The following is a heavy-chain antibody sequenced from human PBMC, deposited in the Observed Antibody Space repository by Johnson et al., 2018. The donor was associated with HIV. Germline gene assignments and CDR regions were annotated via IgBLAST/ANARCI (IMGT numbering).Heavy chain of an antibody. CDR1: GFTFSSYG. CDR3: ARGGARSSGYYSAFDI. J-gene: IGHJ3*02. V-gene: IGHV3-30*19. CDR2: VWYDGSNK. Sequence: VQLVESGGGVVQPGRSLRLSCAASGFTFSSYGMHWVRQAPGKGLEWVAVVWYDGSNKYYADSVKGRFTISRDNSKNTLYLQMNSLRAEDTAVYYCARGGARSSGYYSAFDIWGQGTMVTVSS. D-gene: IGHD3-22*01.